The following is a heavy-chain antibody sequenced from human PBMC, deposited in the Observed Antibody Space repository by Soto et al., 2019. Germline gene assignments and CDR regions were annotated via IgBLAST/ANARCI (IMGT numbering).Heavy chain of an antibody. J-gene: IGHJ4*01. D-gene: IGHD2-15*01. CDR3: AKDSHWDIIPPTHEY. CDR1: GFGFTFSTSA. CDR2: FRESGGTT. V-gene: IGHV3-23*01. Sequence: LRLSCAASGFGFTFSTSAMSWVRQAPGKGLEWVSTFRESGGTTHYANSVKGRFTISRDTSKNMLYLQMNSLRAEDTAIYYCAKDSHWDIIPPTHEYWGHGTLVTVSS.